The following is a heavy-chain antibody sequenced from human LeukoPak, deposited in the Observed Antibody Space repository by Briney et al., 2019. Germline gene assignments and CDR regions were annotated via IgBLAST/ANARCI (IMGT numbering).Heavy chain of an antibody. CDR2: IYYSGST. CDR3: ASHSGYDFSYFDY. Sequence: SETLSLTCTVSGGSISGFYWSWIRRPPGKGLEWIGYIYYSGSTNYNPSLKSRVTISVDTSKNQFSLKLSSVTAADTGVYYCASHSGYDFSYFDYWGQGTLVTVSS. CDR1: GGSISGFY. J-gene: IGHJ4*02. D-gene: IGHD5-12*01. V-gene: IGHV4-59*01.